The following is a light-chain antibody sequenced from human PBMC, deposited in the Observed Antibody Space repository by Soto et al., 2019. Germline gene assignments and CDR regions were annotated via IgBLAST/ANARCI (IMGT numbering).Light chain of an antibody. V-gene: IGKV3-20*01. CDR3: QQYGSSPPIT. CDR1: QSVSSSY. CDR2: GAS. Sequence: EIVLTQSPGTLSLSPGERATLSCRASQSVSSSYLAWYQQKPGQAPRLLIYGASSRATGIPYRFSGSGSGTDFTLTISRLEPEDVAVYYCQQYGSSPPITFGQGTRLEIK. J-gene: IGKJ5*01.